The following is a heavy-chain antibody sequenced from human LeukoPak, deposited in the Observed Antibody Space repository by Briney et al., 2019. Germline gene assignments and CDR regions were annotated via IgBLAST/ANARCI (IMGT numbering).Heavy chain of an antibody. CDR2: IYYSGRT. CDR1: GGSISSYY. D-gene: IGHD6-13*01. V-gene: IGHV4-59*01. J-gene: IGHJ4*02. CDR3: ASYSSTSGY. Sequence: SETLSLTCTVSGGSISSYYWSWIRQPPGKGLEWIGYIYYSGRTNYNPSLKSRVTISVDTSKNQFSLKLRSVTAADTAVYYCASYSSTSGYWGQGTLVTVSS.